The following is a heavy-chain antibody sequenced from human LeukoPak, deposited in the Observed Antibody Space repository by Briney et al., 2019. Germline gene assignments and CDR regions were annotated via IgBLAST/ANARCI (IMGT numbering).Heavy chain of an antibody. CDR2: IRSKTHGGTT. Sequence: GGSLRLSCAASGFTFSSYAMSWVRQAPGKGLEWVGFIRSKTHGGTTEYAASVKGRFTISRDDSKNIAYLQVNSLRTEDTAVYYCTRDGLPETNWSGYYIDHWGQGTLVTVSP. CDR3: TRDGLPETNWSGYYIDH. D-gene: IGHD3-3*01. J-gene: IGHJ4*02. V-gene: IGHV3-49*04. CDR1: GFTFSSYA.